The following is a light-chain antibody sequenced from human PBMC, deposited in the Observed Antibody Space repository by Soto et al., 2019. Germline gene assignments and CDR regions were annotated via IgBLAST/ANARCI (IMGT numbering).Light chain of an antibody. Sequence: QSVLTQPPSVSGAPGQRVTISCTGSSSNIGAGYDVHWYQQLPGTAPKLLIYANNFRPSGVPDRFSGSKSGTSASLAITGLQAEDEADYYCQSYDSSLSGYDFGSGTKVTVL. V-gene: IGLV1-40*01. CDR1: SSNIGAGYD. J-gene: IGLJ1*01. CDR2: ANN. CDR3: QSYDSSLSGYD.